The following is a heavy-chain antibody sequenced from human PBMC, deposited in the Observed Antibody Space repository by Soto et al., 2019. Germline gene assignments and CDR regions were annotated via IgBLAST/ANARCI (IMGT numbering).Heavy chain of an antibody. J-gene: IGHJ5*02. V-gene: IGHV1-8*01. CDR1: GDTFHNYD. CDR2: MNPNSGNT. D-gene: IGHD2-15*01. Sequence: ASVKVSCKASGDTFHNYDINWVRQAPGQRLEWMGWMNPNSGNTGYVQKFRGRVTMTRATSIHTADVELSSLRSADTATSSCARAGYCEARRHFSPWGQGTLVTISS. CDR3: ARAGYCEARRHFSP.